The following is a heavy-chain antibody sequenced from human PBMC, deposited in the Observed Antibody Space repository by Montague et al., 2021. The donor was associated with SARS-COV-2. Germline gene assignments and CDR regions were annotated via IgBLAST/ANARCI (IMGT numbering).Heavy chain of an antibody. Sequence: SETLSLTCDVYGDSIRSSNFYWGWIRQSPGKGLVWIVSINFSATSNYNPSLKIRVTISVATSKNQFSLKLGSVTAADTAVYYCARVPDFNDSSVYYFDAFDIWGQGTTVTVSS. CDR2: INFSATS. D-gene: IGHD3-22*01. CDR1: GDSIRSSNFY. CDR3: ARVPDFNDSSVYYFDAFDI. V-gene: IGHV4-39*07. J-gene: IGHJ3*02.